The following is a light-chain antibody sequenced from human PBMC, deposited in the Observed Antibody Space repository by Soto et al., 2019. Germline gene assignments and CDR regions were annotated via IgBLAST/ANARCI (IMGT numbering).Light chain of an antibody. CDR1: QSVSSY. J-gene: IGKJ3*01. CDR3: QQRSNWLL. CDR2: DAS. V-gene: IGKV3-11*01. Sequence: EIVLTQSPATLSLSPGERATLSCRASQSVSSYLAWYQQKPGQAPRLLIYDASNRATGIPARFSGSGSATDLTLTMSCREPEGFAVDYCQQRSNWLLFGPGTKVDIK.